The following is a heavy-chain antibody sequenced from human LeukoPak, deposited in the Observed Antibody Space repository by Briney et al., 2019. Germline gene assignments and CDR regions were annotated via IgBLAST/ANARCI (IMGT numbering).Heavy chain of an antibody. D-gene: IGHD2-15*01. V-gene: IGHV3-30*02. J-gene: IGHJ6*03. CDR2: IRYDGSNK. CDR3: AREYCSGGSCYLYYYYYYMDV. CDR1: GFTFISYG. Sequence: GGSLRLSCAASGFTFISYGMHWVRQAPGKGLEWVTFIRYDGSNKYCADSVKGRFTISRDNSKNTLYLQMNSLRAEDTAVYYCAREYCSGGSCYLYYYYYYMDVWGKGTTVTVSS.